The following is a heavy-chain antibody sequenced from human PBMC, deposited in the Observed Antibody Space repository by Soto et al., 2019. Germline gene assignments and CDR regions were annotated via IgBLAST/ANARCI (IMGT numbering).Heavy chain of an antibody. CDR3: ARDAPPLSNNQRWSKKHPNYYYYMDV. Sequence: SETLSLTCTVSGGSISSYYWSWIRQPPGKGLEWIGYIYYSGSTNYNPSLKSRVTISVDTSKNQFSLKLSSVTAADTAVYYCARDAPPLSNNQRWSKKHPNYYYYMDVCGKGPTGTVAS. CDR2: IYYSGST. D-gene: IGHD4-4*01. CDR1: GGSISSYY. V-gene: IGHV4-59*01. J-gene: IGHJ6*03.